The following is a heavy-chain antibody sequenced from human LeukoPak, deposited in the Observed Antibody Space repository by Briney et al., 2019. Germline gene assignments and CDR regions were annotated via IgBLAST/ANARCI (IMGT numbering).Heavy chain of an antibody. CDR3: ARVGVGRMRSKIDY. CDR2: INHSGST. Sequence: PSETLSLTCTVSGGSISSSTYYWGWIRQPPGKALEWIGEINHSGSTNYNPSLKSRVTISVDTSKNQFSLKLSSVTAADTAVYYCARVGVGRMRSKIDYWGQGTLVTVSS. V-gene: IGHV4-39*07. J-gene: IGHJ4*02. CDR1: GGSISSSTYY. D-gene: IGHD2-15*01.